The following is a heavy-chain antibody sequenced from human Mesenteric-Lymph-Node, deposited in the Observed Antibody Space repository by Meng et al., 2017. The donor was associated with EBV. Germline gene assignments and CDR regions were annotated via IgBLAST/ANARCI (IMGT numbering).Heavy chain of an antibody. D-gene: IGHD3-10*01. CDR3: AAGGVRGEFDY. J-gene: IGHJ4*02. CDR1: GGSLSSGHW. Sequence: QLQQQESGPRLVEPAEXLSLTCGVPGGSLSSGHWWSWVRQPPGKGLEWIGEHGGTRNYNPSLRSRVTISLDYSKNQFSLTLRSVTAADTAVYYCAAGGVRGEFDYWGQGTLVTVSS. V-gene: IGHV4-4*02. CDR2: HGGTR.